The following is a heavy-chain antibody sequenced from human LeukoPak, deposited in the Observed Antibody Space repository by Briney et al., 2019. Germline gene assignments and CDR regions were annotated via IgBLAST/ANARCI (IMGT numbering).Heavy chain of an antibody. D-gene: IGHD4-11*01. Sequence: PGTSLRLSCEASVFTFSHFAMHWVRQAPGKGLEWVAVIWSDATNQYYADSVKGRFTISRYDFRQTVSLQMDGLRVEDTTVYYSSRQAQRGFDYSNSLEHWGQGSLVTVSS. V-gene: IGHV3-33*01. J-gene: IGHJ5*02. CDR3: SRQAQRGFDYSNSLEH. CDR1: VFTFSHFA. CDR2: IWSDATNQ.